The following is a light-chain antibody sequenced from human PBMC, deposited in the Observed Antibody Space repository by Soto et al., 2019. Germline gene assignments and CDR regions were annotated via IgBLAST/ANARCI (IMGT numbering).Light chain of an antibody. Sequence: DIVMTQSPDSLAVSLGERATINCKSSQSVLYSSNNKNYLAWYQQKPGQPPKLLIYWASTRESGVPDRFSGSGSGTDFTRTISSLQAEDVAVYYGQQYYSTPPMYTFGQGTKLEIK. CDR2: WAS. CDR3: QQYYSTPPMYT. V-gene: IGKV4-1*01. CDR1: QSVLYSSNNKNY. J-gene: IGKJ2*01.